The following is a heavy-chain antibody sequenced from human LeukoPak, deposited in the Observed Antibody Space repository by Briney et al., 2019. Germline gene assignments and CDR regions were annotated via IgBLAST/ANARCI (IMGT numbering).Heavy chain of an antibody. CDR3: ARVYHGHYLPCDY. J-gene: IGHJ4*02. CDR1: GFTFGSYG. V-gene: IGHV3-33*01. Sequence: PGGSLRLSCAASGFTFGSYGMHWVRQAPGKGLGWEAVIWYDGSNKYYADSVKGRFTISRDNSKNTPYMQMNSLRAEDTAVYYCARVYHGHYLPCDYWGQGTLVTVSS. CDR2: IWYDGSNK. D-gene: IGHD4-17*01.